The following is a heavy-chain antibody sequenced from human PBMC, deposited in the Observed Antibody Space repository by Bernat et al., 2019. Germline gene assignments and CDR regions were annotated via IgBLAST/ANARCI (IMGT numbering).Heavy chain of an antibody. V-gene: IGHV3-11*05. Sequence: QVQLVESGGGLAKPGGSLRLSCAASGFTFSDYYMSWIRQAPGKGLEWVSYINSDSNYIDYADSVKGRFTISRDNAKNSLYLQMNSLRAEDTAMYYCVRARINWGKVDYWGQGTLVTVSS. CDR2: INSDSNYI. D-gene: IGHD7-27*01. CDR1: GFTFSDYY. CDR3: VRARINWGKVDY. J-gene: IGHJ4*02.